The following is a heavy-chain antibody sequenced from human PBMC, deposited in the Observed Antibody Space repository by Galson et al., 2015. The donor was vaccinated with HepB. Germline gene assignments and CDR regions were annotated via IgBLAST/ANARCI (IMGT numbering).Heavy chain of an antibody. V-gene: IGHV3-74*03. CDR3: VRGFGYWYFDL. Sequence: SLRLSCAASGFTFSSYWMHWVRQAPGKGLVWVSRVDNDGSFTTYADSVKGRFTISRDNAKNTLYLQMNSLRAEDTAVYYCVRGFGYWYFDLWGRGTLVTVSS. CDR1: GFTFSSYW. J-gene: IGHJ2*01. D-gene: IGHD3-10*01. CDR2: VDNDGSFT.